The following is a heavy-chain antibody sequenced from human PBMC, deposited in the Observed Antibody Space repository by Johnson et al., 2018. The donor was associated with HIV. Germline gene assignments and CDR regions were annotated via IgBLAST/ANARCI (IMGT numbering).Heavy chain of an antibody. CDR2: ISWNGGNT. CDR1: GFTFDDYG. V-gene: IGHV3-20*04. CDR3: ARDRRITIFGAGRAVQSNDAFDI. J-gene: IGHJ3*02. Sequence: EVQLVESGGGVVRPGGSLRLSCAASGFTFDDYGMSWVRQAPGKGLEWVSGISWNGGNTDYADSVKGRFTISRDNSKNTLYLQMNSLRAEDTAVYYCARDRRITIFGAGRAVQSNDAFDIWGQGTMVTVSS. D-gene: IGHD3-3*01.